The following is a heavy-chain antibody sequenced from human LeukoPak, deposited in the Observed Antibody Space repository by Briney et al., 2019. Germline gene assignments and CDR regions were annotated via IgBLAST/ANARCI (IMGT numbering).Heavy chain of an antibody. CDR3: ARPRPSGSYNRPPDH. Sequence: GGSLRLSCAASGFTFSSYSMNWVRQAPGKGLEWVSSITSSSSDIYYADSVKGRFTISRDNAKNSLYLQMNSLRAEDTAVYYCARPRPSGSYNRPPDHWGQGTLVTVSS. J-gene: IGHJ4*02. CDR2: ITSSSSDI. D-gene: IGHD3-10*01. V-gene: IGHV3-21*01. CDR1: GFTFSSYS.